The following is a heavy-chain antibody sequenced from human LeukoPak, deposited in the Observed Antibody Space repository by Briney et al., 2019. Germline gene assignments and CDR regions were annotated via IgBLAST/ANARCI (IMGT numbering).Heavy chain of an antibody. CDR1: GFTFTTYW. V-gene: IGHV3-74*01. D-gene: IGHD1-14*01. CDR3: TRALTPGDAFDF. J-gene: IGHJ3*01. Sequence: PGGSLRLSCAASGFTFTTYWMHWVRQAPGKGLVWVSRIRSDGSGTTFAGSVQGRFTISGDNARNTVYLQMNSLRAEDTAVYYCTRALTPGDAFDFWGQGTMVTVSS. CDR2: IRSDGSGT.